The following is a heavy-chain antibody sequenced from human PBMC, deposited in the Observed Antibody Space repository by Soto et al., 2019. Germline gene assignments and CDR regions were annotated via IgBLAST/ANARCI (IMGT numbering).Heavy chain of an antibody. D-gene: IGHD3-9*01. CDR2: IYPDDSDT. Sequence: GESLNISCKHSGFNFPTFWIAWVRQMPGKGLEWMGTIYPDDSDTRYSPSFQGQVTISADKSIQTAYLQWGSLKASDTAMYYCARLGFEYDTLTAYYNVHHYYGLDVWGQGTSVTGSS. CDR1: GFNFPTFW. J-gene: IGHJ6*02. V-gene: IGHV5-51*01. CDR3: ARLGFEYDTLTAYYNVHHYYGLDV.